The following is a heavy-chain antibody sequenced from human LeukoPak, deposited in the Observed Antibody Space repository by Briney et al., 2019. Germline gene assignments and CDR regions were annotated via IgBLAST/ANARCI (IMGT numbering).Heavy chain of an antibody. CDR3: AKGRWAGGMPDELDY. J-gene: IGHJ4*02. V-gene: IGHV3-23*01. CDR1: GFTFSNYE. Sequence: PGGSLRLSCAASGFTFSNYEMNWVRQAPGKGLEWVSAISGSGGSTYYADSVKGRFTISRDNSKNTLYLQMNSLRAEDTAVYYCAKGRWAGGMPDELDYWGQGTLVTVSS. D-gene: IGHD2-15*01. CDR2: ISGSGGST.